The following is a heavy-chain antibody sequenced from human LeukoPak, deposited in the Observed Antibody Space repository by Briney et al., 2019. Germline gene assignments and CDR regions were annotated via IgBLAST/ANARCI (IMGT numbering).Heavy chain of an antibody. CDR2: ISYDGSNK. Sequence: PGGSLRLSCAASGFTFSSYGMHWVRQAPGKGLEWVAVISYDGSNKYYADSVKGRFTISRDNSKNTLYLQMNSLRAEDTAVYYCAKGTDSGYYGMDVWGQGTTVTASS. D-gene: IGHD3-10*01. CDR3: AKGTDSGYYGMDV. CDR1: GFTFSSYG. J-gene: IGHJ6*02. V-gene: IGHV3-30*18.